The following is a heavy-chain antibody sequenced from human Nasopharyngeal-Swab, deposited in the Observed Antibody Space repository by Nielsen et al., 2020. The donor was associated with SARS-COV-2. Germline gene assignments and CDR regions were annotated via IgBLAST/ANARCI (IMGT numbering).Heavy chain of an antibody. CDR2: IKQDGSEK. V-gene: IGHV3-7*01. Sequence: GESLKISCAASGFTFSSYSMNWVRQAPGKGLEWVANIKQDGSEKYYVDSVKGRFTISRDNAKNSLYLQMNSLRAEDTAVYYCARGPAYCGGDCYFDYWGQGTLVTVSS. CDR3: ARGPAYCGGDCYFDY. J-gene: IGHJ4*02. D-gene: IGHD2-21*02. CDR1: GFTFSSYS.